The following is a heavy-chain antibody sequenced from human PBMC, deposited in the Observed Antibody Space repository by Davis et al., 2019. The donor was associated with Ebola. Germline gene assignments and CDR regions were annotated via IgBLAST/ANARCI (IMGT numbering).Heavy chain of an antibody. J-gene: IGHJ3*02. CDR1: EYSFTSYW. Sequence: GESLKISCKASEYSFTSYWVGWVRQMPGKGLEWMGIIFPDDSDTRYGPSFQGQVTLPVDKSINVAYLQWSSLRASDTAMYYCARWSEHAFDIWGQGTFVTVSS. CDR3: ARWSEHAFDI. V-gene: IGHV5-51*01. CDR2: IFPDDSDT. D-gene: IGHD1-26*01.